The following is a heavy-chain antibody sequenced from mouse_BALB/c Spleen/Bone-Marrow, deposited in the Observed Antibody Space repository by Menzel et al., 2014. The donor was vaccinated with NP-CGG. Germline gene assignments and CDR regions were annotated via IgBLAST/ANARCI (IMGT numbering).Heavy chain of an antibody. CDR3: ARSRGEGY. V-gene: IGHV1-61*01. CDR2: IHPSGSET. CDR1: GYSFTSYW. Sequence: VQLQQSGAELVRPGASVKLSCKASGYSFTSYWMNLVKQRPGQGLEWIGMIHPSGSETRLNQNFKDKATLTVDKSSSTAYMQLSSPTSEDSAVYYCARSRGEGYWGQGTLVTVSA. J-gene: IGHJ3*01.